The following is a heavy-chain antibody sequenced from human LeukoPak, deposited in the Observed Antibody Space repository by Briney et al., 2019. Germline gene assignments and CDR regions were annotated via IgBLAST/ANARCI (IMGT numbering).Heavy chain of an antibody. V-gene: IGHV3-33*01. J-gene: IGHJ6*02. Sequence: PGGSLRLSCSASGFTLSSHVMHWVRQAPDKGLEWVALIWHDGSDKYYADSVKGRFTISRDNSKNTLYLQMNSLRAEDTAVYYCARDSRSTPFYYYYGMDVWGQGTTVTVSS. CDR2: IWHDGSDK. CDR3: ARDSRSTPFYYYYGMDV. CDR1: GFTLSSHV. D-gene: IGHD6-6*01.